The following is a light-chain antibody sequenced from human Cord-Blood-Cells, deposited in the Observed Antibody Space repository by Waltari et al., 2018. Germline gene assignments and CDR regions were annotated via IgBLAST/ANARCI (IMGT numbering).Light chain of an antibody. Sequence: QSVLIPPPSASATPGQRVTISCSGSSSKIGSNHVYWYQQLPGTAPKLLIYRNNQRPAGVPDRFSGSKSGTSASLAISGLRSEDEADYYCASWDDSLSCPVFGGGTKLTVL. V-gene: IGLV1-47*01. J-gene: IGLJ2*01. CDR1: SSKIGSNH. CDR3: ASWDDSLSCPV. CDR2: RNN.